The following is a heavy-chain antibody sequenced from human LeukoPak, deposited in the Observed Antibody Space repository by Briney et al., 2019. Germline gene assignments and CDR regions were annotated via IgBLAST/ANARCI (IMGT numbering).Heavy chain of an antibody. V-gene: IGHV3-53*01. CDR3: ARVLGDYVVFHYYYYYYMDV. CDR1: GFTVSSNY. Sequence: GGSLRLSCAATGFTVSSNYMSWVRQAPGKGLEWVSVIYSGGSTYYADSVKGRFTISRDNSKNTLYLQMNSLRAEDTAVYYCARVLGDYVVFHYYYYYYMDVWGKGTTVTISS. J-gene: IGHJ6*03. D-gene: IGHD4-17*01. CDR2: IYSGGST.